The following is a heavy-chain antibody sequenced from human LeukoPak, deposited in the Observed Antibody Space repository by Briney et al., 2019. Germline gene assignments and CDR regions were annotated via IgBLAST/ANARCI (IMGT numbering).Heavy chain of an antibody. CDR3: ARERAYGDYVDY. D-gene: IGHD4-17*01. CDR2: INPSGGST. J-gene: IGHJ4*02. CDR1: GYTFTSYY. V-gene: IGHV1-46*01. Sequence: ASVTLSFKASGYTFTSYYMHWVRQAPGQGREWMGIINPSGGSTSYAQKFQGRVTMTRDTSTSTVYMELSSLRSEDTAVYYCARERAYGDYVDYWGQGTLVTVSS.